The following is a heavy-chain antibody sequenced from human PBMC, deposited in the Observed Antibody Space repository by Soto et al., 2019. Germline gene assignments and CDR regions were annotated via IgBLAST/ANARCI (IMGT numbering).Heavy chain of an antibody. CDR3: ARLEYRRLGYFDC. V-gene: IGHV4-39*01. D-gene: IGHD6-6*01. J-gene: IGHJ4*02. CDR1: GGSSSSNSHH. CDR2: IHHSGPT. Sequence: SETLSLTCTVGGGSSSSNSHHWGWIRQPPGKGLEWIGSIHHSGPTNYNLSLKSRVTTSVDTSKNQFSLKMSSVTDADTAVYFCARLEYRRLGYFDCWGQGTLVTVSS.